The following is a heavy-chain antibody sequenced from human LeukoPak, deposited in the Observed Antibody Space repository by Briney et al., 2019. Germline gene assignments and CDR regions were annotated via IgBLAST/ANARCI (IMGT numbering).Heavy chain of an antibody. J-gene: IGHJ4*02. Sequence: PSETLSLTCIVSGGSTSGGNYYWGWIRRPPGKGLEWIGGISSSGNTYYNPSLKSRITISIDMSKNHFSLKLSSVTAADTAVHYCARLGAGPTYYDFWSGYSSFYFDYWGQGTLVTVSS. CDR1: GGSTSGGNYY. V-gene: IGHV4-39*02. CDR3: ARLGAGPTYYDFWSGYSSFYFDY. D-gene: IGHD3-3*01. CDR2: ISSSGNT.